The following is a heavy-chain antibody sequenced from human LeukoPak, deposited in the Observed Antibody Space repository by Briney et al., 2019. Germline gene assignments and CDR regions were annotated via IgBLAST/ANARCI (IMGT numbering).Heavy chain of an antibody. V-gene: IGHV1-24*01. CDR3: RGRQLEYESFDY. CDR2: FNPEDGKT. Sequence: ASVKVSCKVSGYTLTELSIYWVRQAPGKGLEWMGTFNPEDGKTIYAQKFQARVTMTEDTSTDTAYMELSRLRSEDTAVYYCRGRQLEYESFDYWGQGTLVTVSS. CDR1: GYTLTELS. D-gene: IGHD2/OR15-2a*01. J-gene: IGHJ4*02.